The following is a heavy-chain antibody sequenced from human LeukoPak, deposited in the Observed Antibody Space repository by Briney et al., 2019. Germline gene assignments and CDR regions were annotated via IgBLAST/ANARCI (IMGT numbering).Heavy chain of an antibody. CDR3: ARLSLSPYYCDSSALLPDY. CDR2: IYYSGST. V-gene: IGHV4-59*01. D-gene: IGHD3-22*01. J-gene: IGHJ4*02. Sequence: SETLSLTCTVSGGSISSYYGSWIRQPPGKGLEWIGYIYYSGSTNCNPSLKSRVTISVDTSKNQFSLKLSSVTAADTAVYYCARLSLSPYYCDSSALLPDYWGQGTLVTVSS. CDR1: GGSISSYY.